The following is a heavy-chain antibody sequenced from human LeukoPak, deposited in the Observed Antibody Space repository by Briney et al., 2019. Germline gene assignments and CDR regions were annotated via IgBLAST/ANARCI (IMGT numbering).Heavy chain of an antibody. CDR3: ARGRYYYYYMDV. Sequence: ASVKVSCKASGYTFTSYDINWVRQATGQGLEWMGWMNPNSGNTGYAQKFQGRVTMTRNTSISTAYMELSSLRSEGTAVYYCARGRYYYYYMDVWGKGTTVTVSS. V-gene: IGHV1-8*01. J-gene: IGHJ6*03. CDR1: GYTFTSYD. CDR2: MNPNSGNT.